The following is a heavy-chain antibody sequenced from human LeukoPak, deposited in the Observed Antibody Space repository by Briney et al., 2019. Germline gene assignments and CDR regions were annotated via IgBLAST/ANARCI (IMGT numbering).Heavy chain of an antibody. CDR3: ATENIVVVPAAAYNWFDP. CDR1: GGSFSGYY. J-gene: IGHJ5*02. CDR2: INHGGST. Sequence: SETLSLTCAVYGGSFSGYYWSWIRQPPGKGLEWIGEINHGGSTNCNPSLKSRVTISVDTSKNQFSLKLSSVTAADTAVYYCATENIVVVPAAAYNWFDPWGQGTLVTVSS. D-gene: IGHD2-2*01. V-gene: IGHV4-34*01.